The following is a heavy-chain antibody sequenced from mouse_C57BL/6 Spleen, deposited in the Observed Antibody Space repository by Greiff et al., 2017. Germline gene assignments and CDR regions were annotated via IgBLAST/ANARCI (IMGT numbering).Heavy chain of an antibody. CDR2: IRNKANGYTT. J-gene: IGHJ2*01. CDR3: ARYEEWDGYFDY. Sequence: DVHLVESGGGLVQPGGSLSLSCAASGFTFTDYYMSWVRQPPGKALEWLGFIRNKANGYTTEYSASVKGRFTISRDNSQSILYLQMNALRAEDSATYYCARYEEWDGYFDYWGQGTTLTVSS. V-gene: IGHV7-3*01. CDR1: GFTFTDYY. D-gene: IGHD2-3*01.